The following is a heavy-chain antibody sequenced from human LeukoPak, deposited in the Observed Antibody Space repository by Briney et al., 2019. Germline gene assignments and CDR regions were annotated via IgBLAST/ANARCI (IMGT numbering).Heavy chain of an antibody. J-gene: IGHJ4*02. CDR1: GYTFTGYY. V-gene: IGHV1-2*02. CDR2: INPNSGDT. Sequence: GASVKVSSKASGYTFTGYYMHWVRQAPGQGLEWMGWINPNSGDTNYAQKFQGRVTVTRDTSISTAYMELSWLRSDDTAVYYCARVGSSGWYVHPTLDYWGQGTLVTVSS. CDR3: ARVGSSGWYVHPTLDY. D-gene: IGHD6-19*01.